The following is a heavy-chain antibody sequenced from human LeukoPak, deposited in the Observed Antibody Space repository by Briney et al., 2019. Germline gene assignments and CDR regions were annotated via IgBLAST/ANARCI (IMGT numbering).Heavy chain of an antibody. CDR3: AVDGSISSDAFDI. CDR1: GFTFSSYA. Sequence: PGGSLRLSCAASGFTFSSYAMNWVRQAPGKGLEWVSSISTSSSYIYYADSVKGRFSISRDNAKNSLFLQMNSLRAEDTAMYYCAVDGSISSDAFDIWGQGTMVTVSS. J-gene: IGHJ3*02. V-gene: IGHV3-21*01. D-gene: IGHD3-10*01. CDR2: ISTSSSYI.